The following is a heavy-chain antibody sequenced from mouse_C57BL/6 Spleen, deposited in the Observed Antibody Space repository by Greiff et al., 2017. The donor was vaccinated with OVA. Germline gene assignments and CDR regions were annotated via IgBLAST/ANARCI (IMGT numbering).Heavy chain of an antibody. CDR3: ARGPYYYGSSYNYFDY. CDR2: INPNNGGT. V-gene: IGHV1-18*01. D-gene: IGHD1-1*01. CDR1: GYTFTDYN. Sequence: EVQLQQSGPELVKPGASVKIPCKASGYTFTDYNMDWVKQSHGKSLERIGDINPNNGGTIYNQKFKGKATLTVDKSSSTAYMELRSLTSEDTAVYYCARGPYYYGSSYNYFDYWGQGTTLTVSS. J-gene: IGHJ2*01.